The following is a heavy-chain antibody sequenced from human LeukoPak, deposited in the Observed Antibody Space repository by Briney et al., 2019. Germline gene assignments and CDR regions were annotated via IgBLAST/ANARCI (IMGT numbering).Heavy chain of an antibody. V-gene: IGHV3-48*03. CDR3: AREGGAYYYDSSGYYGVDY. D-gene: IGHD3-22*01. CDR2: ISSSGSTI. J-gene: IGHJ4*02. Sequence: GGSLRLSCAASGFSFSNYEMNWVRQAPGKGLEWVSYISSSGSTIYYADSVKGRFTISRDNAKNSLYLQMNSLRAEDTAVYYCAREGGAYYYDSSGYYGVDYWGQGTLVTVSS. CDR1: GFSFSNYE.